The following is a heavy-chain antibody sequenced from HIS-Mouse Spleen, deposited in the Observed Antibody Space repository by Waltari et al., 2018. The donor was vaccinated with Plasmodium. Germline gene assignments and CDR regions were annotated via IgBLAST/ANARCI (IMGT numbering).Heavy chain of an antibody. J-gene: IGHJ3*02. CDR3: ARGSAGDAFDI. Sequence: QVQLVQSGAEVQKPGASVKVSCKASGYTFIRFGISWVRQAPGQGLAWMVWISAYKGNTKYAQKLQGRVSMTTDTSTSTAYMELRSLRSDYTAVYYCARGSAGDAFDIWGQGTMVTVSS. CDR1: GYTFIRFG. V-gene: IGHV1-18*01. CDR2: ISAYKGNT. D-gene: IGHD6-19*01.